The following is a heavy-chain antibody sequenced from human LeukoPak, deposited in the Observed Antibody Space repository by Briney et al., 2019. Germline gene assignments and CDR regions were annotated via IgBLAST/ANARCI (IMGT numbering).Heavy chain of an antibody. CDR2: INPNSGGI. CDR3: ARGGTGDTAMVMGRGRELDY. J-gene: IGHJ4*02. Sequence: PGASVKVSCKASGYTFTGYYMHWVRQAPGQGLEWMGLINPNSGGINYAQKFQGRVTMTRDTSISTAYMELSRLRSDDTAVYYCARGGTGDTAMVMGRGRELDYWGQGTLVTVSS. V-gene: IGHV1-2*02. CDR1: GYTFTGYY. D-gene: IGHD5-18*01.